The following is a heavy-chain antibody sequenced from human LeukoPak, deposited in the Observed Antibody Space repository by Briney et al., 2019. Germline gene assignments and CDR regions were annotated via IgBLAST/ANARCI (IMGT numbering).Heavy chain of an antibody. Sequence: GSLRLSCAASGFIFSDYYMSWIRQAPGKGLEWVTYISSSGSTIFYADSVRGRFTISRDNAKNSLFLQMNSLRAEDTAVYYCARDLRECSGGSCYIFDYWGQGTLVTVSS. V-gene: IGHV3-11*01. CDR1: GFIFSDYY. D-gene: IGHD2-15*01. J-gene: IGHJ4*02. CDR3: ARDLRECSGGSCYIFDY. CDR2: ISSSGSTI.